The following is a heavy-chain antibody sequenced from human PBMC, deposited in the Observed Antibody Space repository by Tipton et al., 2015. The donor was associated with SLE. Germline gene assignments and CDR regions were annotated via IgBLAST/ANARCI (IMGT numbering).Heavy chain of an antibody. CDR2: ISWDGGST. D-gene: IGHD1-26*01. V-gene: IGHV3-43D*03. Sequence: GSLRLSCAASGFTFDDYAMHWVRQAPGKGLEWVSLISWDGGSTYYADSVKGRFTISRDNSKNSLYLQMNSLRAEDTALYYCAKGGAEWEHMSYLDSGGQGTLFTASS. J-gene: IGHJ4*02. CDR3: AKGGAEWEHMSYLDS. CDR1: GFTFDDYA.